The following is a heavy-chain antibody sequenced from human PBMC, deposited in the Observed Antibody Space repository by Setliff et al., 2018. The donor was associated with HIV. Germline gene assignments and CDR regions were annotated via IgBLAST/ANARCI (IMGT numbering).Heavy chain of an antibody. D-gene: IGHD3-22*01. V-gene: IGHV3-30*02. Sequence: GGSLRLSCAASGFTFSSYGMHWVRQAPGKGLEWVAFIRYDGSREQYIDSVKGRFTISRDTSKNTVYLHMDSLKFEDATMYYCAKLRYSHDGSGYGIDSWGQGTLVTVSS. CDR2: IRYDGSRE. J-gene: IGHJ4*02. CDR3: AKLRYSHDGSGYGIDS. CDR1: GFTFSSYG.